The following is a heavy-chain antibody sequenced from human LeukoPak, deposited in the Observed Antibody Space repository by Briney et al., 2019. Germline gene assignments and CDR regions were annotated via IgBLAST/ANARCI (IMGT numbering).Heavy chain of an antibody. D-gene: IGHD6-19*01. CDR3: AKADTSGWYNFDY. CDR1: GFTFSSYG. V-gene: IGHV3-30*18. Sequence: GGSLRLSCAASGFTFSSYGMHWVRQAPGKGLEWVAVISYDGSNKYYADSVKGRFTISRDNSKNTLYLQMNSLRPEDTAVYYCAKADTSGWYNFDYWGQGTLVTVSS. CDR2: ISYDGSNK. J-gene: IGHJ4*02.